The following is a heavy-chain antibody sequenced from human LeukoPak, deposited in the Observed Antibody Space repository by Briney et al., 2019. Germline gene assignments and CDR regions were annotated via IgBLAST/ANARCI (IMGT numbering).Heavy chain of an antibody. CDR2: ISYTGNT. CDR1: GASLSGYY. Sequence: PSETLSLTCAVYGASLSGYYWIWIRQPPGRGLEWIGEISYTGNTNYNPSLKSRVTISMDTSRNQFSLKLSSVTAADTAVFYCARGPRQTGRVRPYGFDIWGQGTIVTGSS. J-gene: IGHJ3*02. V-gene: IGHV4-34*01. CDR3: ARGPRQTGRVRPYGFDI. D-gene: IGHD1-1*01.